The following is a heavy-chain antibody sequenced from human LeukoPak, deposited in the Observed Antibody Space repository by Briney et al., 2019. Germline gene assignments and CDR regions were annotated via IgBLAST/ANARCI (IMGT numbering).Heavy chain of an antibody. CDR3: ARRSFYYATSGGGDY. J-gene: IGHJ4*02. CDR2: INHSGST. CDR1: GGAFSGYY. Sequence: PSETLSLTCGVYGGAFSGYYWSWIRQAPGKGLGWIGEINHSGSTNYNPSLKSRVTILVDTSKNQFSLKLSSVTAADTAVYYCARRSFYYATSGGGDYWGQGTLVTVSS. D-gene: IGHD3-22*01. V-gene: IGHV4-34*01.